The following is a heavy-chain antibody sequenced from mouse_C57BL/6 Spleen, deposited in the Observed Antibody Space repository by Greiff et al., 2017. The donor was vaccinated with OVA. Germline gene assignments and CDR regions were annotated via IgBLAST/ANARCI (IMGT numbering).Heavy chain of an antibody. CDR3: AREDYDEELGRGYFDV. J-gene: IGHJ1*03. D-gene: IGHD2-4*01. Sequence: VQLQQSGPELVKPGASVKISCKASGYSFTDYNMNWVKQSNGKSLEWIGVINPNYGTTSYNQKFKGKATLTVDQSSSTAYMQLISLTSEDSAVSYCAREDYDEELGRGYFDVWGTGTTVTVSS. V-gene: IGHV1-39*01. CDR1: GYSFTDYN. CDR2: INPNYGTT.